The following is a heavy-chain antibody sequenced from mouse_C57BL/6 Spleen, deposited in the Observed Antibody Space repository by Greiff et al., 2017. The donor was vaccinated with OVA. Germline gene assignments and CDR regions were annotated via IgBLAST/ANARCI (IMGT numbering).Heavy chain of an antibody. CDR2: IWTGGGA. CDR1: GFSLTSYA. V-gene: IGHV2-9-1*01. CDR3: ARCTSESEDAMDD. J-gene: IGHJ4*01. D-gene: IGHD2-14*01. Sequence: VQLQQSGPGLVAPSQSLSITCTVSGFSLTSYAISWVRQPPGKGLEWLGVIWTGGGANYTSALKSRLGLSKDNSKSPVFLIMNKLPTDDTARYYCARCTSESEDAMDDWGQGTSVTVSS.